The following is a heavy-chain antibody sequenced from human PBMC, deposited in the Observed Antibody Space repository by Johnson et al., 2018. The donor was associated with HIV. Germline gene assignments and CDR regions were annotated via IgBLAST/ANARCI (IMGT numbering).Heavy chain of an antibody. D-gene: IGHD3-22*01. Sequence: QVQLVESGGGVVQPGGSLRLSCAASGFTFSSYGMHWVRQAPGKGLEWVAFIRYDGSNKYYADSVKGRFTISRDNSKNTLYLQMNSLRAEDTAVYYCAKDGPLNYYDSSVYYLELGDAFDIWGQGTMVTVSS. CDR2: IRYDGSNK. CDR3: AKDGPLNYYDSSVYYLELGDAFDI. V-gene: IGHV3-30*02. J-gene: IGHJ3*02. CDR1: GFTFSSYG.